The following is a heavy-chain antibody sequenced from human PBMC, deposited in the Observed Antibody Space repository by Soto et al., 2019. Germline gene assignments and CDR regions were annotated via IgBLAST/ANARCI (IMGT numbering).Heavy chain of an antibody. CDR3: ARDPPDFNSGFDF. V-gene: IGHV6-1*01. Sequence: STTLSLPCAISGDSVANNGATWNLIRQSPSGGLEWLGRTYYRSKWISDYAMSVKSRISINPDTSKNQISLQLNSVTPEDTAVYYCARDPPDFNSGFDFWGQGTLVTVSS. J-gene: IGHJ4*02. CDR1: GDSVANNGAT. D-gene: IGHD1-26*01. CDR2: TYYRSKWIS.